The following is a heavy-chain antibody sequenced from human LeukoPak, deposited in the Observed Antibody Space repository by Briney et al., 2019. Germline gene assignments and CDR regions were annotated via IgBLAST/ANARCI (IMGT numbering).Heavy chain of an antibody. CDR3: ARGRICSSVKCNRNWFAP. CDR2: IYQSGST. V-gene: IGHV4-34*01. J-gene: IGHJ5*02. CDR1: GTSFSGSY. Sequence: PSETLSLTCAVYGTSFSGSYWSWIRQSPARGLEWIGQIYQSGSTNYTPHLKSRVTISPETSKKQFPLKLRSAAAAATAVYYCARGRICSSVKCNRNWFAPWGKGTLVTVSS. D-gene: IGHD2-2*01.